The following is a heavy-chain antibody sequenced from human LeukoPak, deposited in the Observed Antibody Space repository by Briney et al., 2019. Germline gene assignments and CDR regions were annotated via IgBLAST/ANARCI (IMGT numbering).Heavy chain of an antibody. J-gene: IGHJ4*02. Sequence: PSETLSLTCAVYGGSFSGYYWSWIRQPPGKGLEWIGYIYYSGSTNYNPSLKSRVTISVDTSKNQFSLKLSSVTAADTAVYYCARGPLFFSVTTYYFDYWGQGTLVTVSS. V-gene: IGHV4-59*01. CDR3: ARGPLFFSVTTYYFDY. CDR1: GGSFSGYY. CDR2: IYYSGST. D-gene: IGHD2-21*01.